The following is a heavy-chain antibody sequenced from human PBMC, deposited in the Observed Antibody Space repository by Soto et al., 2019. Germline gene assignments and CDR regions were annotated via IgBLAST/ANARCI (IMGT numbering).Heavy chain of an antibody. CDR2: INSDGSST. V-gene: IGHV3-74*01. D-gene: IGHD3-10*01. J-gene: IGHJ5*02. CDR3: ASWSRPGLGELYP. Sequence: GGSLRLSCAASGFTFSSYWMHWVRQAPGKGLVWVSRINSDGSSTSYADSVKGRFTISRDNAKNTLYLQMNSLRAEDTAVYYCASWSRPGLGELYPWGQGTLVTV. CDR1: GFTFSSYW.